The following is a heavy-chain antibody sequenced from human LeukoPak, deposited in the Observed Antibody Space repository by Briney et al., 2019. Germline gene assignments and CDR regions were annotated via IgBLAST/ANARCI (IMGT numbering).Heavy chain of an antibody. CDR3: ARAGIRFLEWLPRIHYMDV. J-gene: IGHJ6*03. Sequence: ASVKVSCKASGYTFTGYYIHWVRQAPGQGLEWMGWINPNSGGTSYAQKFQGRVTMTRDTSISTAYMEVSRLTSDDTAVYYCARAGIRFLEWLPRIHYMDVWGKGTTVTVSS. V-gene: IGHV1-2*02. CDR1: GYTFTGYY. CDR2: INPNSGGT. D-gene: IGHD3-3*01.